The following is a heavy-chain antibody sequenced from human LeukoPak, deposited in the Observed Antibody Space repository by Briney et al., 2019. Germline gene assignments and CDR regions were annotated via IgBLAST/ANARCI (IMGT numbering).Heavy chain of an antibody. J-gene: IGHJ4*02. CDR2: IKQDGSEK. CDR3: ARDLGAYCGGDCYPYGY. CDR1: GFTFSSYW. V-gene: IGHV3-7*03. D-gene: IGHD2-21*02. Sequence: PGGSLRLSCAASGFTFSSYWMSWVRQAPGKGLEWVANIKQDGSEKYYVDSVKGRFTISRDNAKNSLYLQMNSLRAEDTAVYYCARDLGAYCGGDCYPYGYWGQGILVTVSS.